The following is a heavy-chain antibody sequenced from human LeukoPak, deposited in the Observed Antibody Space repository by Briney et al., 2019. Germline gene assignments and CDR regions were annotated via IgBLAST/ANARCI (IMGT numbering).Heavy chain of an antibody. CDR3: AKGPERRGFCSGSACYSDC. CDR1: GFTFSSYS. CDR2: ISSSSSYI. V-gene: IGHV3-21*04. Sequence: GGSLRLSCAASGFTFSSYSMNWVRQAPGKGLEWVSSISSSSSYIYYAESVKGRFTISRDNSKNTLYLQMNSLRADDTAVYYCAKGPERRGFCSGSACYSDCWGQGTLVTVSS. J-gene: IGHJ4*02. D-gene: IGHD2-8*02.